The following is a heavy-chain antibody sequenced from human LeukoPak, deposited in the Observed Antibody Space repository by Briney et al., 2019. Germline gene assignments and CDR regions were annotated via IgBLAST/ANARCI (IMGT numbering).Heavy chain of an antibody. J-gene: IGHJ5*02. V-gene: IGHV3-53*01. CDR3: ARLRTQVGSTTQEGWFDP. CDR2: LYTGGGT. CDR1: GIPVAANY. Sequence: PGESLRLSCAASGIPVAANYMAWVRQAPGKGLEFVSVLYTGGGTDYVDSVKGRFTISRDNSKNIVYLQMNTLRPEDTAAYFCARLRTQVGSTTQEGWFDPWGRGTLVTVSS. D-gene: IGHD2-2*01.